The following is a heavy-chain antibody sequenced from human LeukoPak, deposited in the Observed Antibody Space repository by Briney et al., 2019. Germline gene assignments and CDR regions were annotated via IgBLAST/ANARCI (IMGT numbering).Heavy chain of an antibody. CDR1: GFTFSSYA. D-gene: IGHD5-24*01. Sequence: GRSLRLSCAASGFTFSSYAIHCVRQAPGKGLEWVAVISYDGSDKYYADSVKGQFTISRDNSKNTLYLQMNSLRAEDTAVYYCARALPERATVAAYFDYWGQGTLVTVSS. CDR2: ISYDGSDK. J-gene: IGHJ4*02. V-gene: IGHV3-30-3*01. CDR3: ARALPERATVAAYFDY.